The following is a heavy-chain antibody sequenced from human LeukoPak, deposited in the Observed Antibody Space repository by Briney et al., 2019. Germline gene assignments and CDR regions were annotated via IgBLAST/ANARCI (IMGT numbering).Heavy chain of an antibody. V-gene: IGHV3-7*01. CDR2: IKQDGSEK. CDR1: GFTFSSYW. D-gene: IGHD2-2*01. CDR3: AREGNIVVVPAALIHSYYYYYMDV. Sequence: PGGSLRLSCAASGFTFSSYWMSWVRQAPGKGLEWVANIKQDGSEKYYVDSVKGRFTISRDNAKNPLYLQMNSLRAEDTAVYYCAREGNIVVVPAALIHSYYYYYMDVWGKGTTVTVSS. J-gene: IGHJ6*03.